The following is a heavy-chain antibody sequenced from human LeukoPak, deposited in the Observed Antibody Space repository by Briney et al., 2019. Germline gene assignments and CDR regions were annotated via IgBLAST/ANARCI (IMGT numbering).Heavy chain of an antibody. CDR2: IRQDGSDK. Sequence: GGSLRLSCAASGFTFTIYAIHWVRQAPGKGLEWVANIRQDGSDKYYVDSVRGRFTISRDNAKNSLYLQMNSLRAEDTAVYYCGRDSSRTTYWGQGTLVTVSS. D-gene: IGHD1-1*01. CDR3: GRDSSRTTY. V-gene: IGHV3-7*01. CDR1: GFTFTIYA. J-gene: IGHJ4*02.